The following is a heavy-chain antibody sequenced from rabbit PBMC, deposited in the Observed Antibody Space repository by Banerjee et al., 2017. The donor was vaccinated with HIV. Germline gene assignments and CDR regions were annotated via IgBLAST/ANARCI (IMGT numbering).Heavy chain of an antibody. CDR3: ASGIWASSSDYPKL. J-gene: IGHJ4*01. V-gene: IGHV1S45*01. CDR2: INTSSGNT. D-gene: IGHD1-1*01. CDR1: GFSFSNKYV. Sequence: QEQLEESGGGLVQPEGSLTLTCTASGFSFSNKYVMCWVRQAPGKGLEWIACINTSSGNTVYATWAKGRLTISKTSSTVDLKMTSLTASDTATYFCASGIWASSSDYPKLWGPGTLVTVS.